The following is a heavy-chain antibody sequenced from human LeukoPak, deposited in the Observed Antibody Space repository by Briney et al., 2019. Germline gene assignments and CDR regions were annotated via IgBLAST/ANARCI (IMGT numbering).Heavy chain of an antibody. CDR1: GFTLSTNA. J-gene: IGHJ4*02. V-gene: IGHV3-23*01. Sequence: GGSLRLSCLTSGFTLSTNAMSWVRQAPGKGLEWISGIGGSGASTYYADSVKGRFTISRDDSRNTLYLQMNSLRAEDTAVYYCARDAPRGYSGYPRVQAFDYWGQGTLVTVSS. CDR3: ARDAPRGYSGYPRVQAFDY. D-gene: IGHD5-12*01. CDR2: IGGSGAST.